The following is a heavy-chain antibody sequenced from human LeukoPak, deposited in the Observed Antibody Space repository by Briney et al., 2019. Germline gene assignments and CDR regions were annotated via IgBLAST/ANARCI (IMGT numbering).Heavy chain of an antibody. V-gene: IGHV1-69*13. J-gene: IGHJ6*02. CDR3: ARDPPLYGDSYYYYGMDV. CDR2: IIPIFGTA. D-gene: IGHD4-17*01. CDR1: GGTFSSYA. Sequence: SVKVSCKASGGTFSSYAISWVRQAPGQGLEWMGGIIPIFGTANYAQKFQGRVTITADESTSTAYMELSSLRSEDTAVYYCARDPPLYGDSYYYYGMDVWGQGTTVTVPS.